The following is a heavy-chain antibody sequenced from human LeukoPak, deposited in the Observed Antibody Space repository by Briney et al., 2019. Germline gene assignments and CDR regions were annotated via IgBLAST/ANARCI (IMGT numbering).Heavy chain of an antibody. CDR2: INHSGST. V-gene: IGHV4-34*01. J-gene: IGHJ3*02. D-gene: IGHD3-22*01. CDR3: ARGGDSSTYYLTDAFDI. Sequence: SETLSLTCAVYGGSFSGYYWSWIRQPPGKGLEWIGEINHSGSTNYNPSLKSRVTISVDTSKNQFSLKLSSVTAADTAVYYCARGGDSSTYYLTDAFDIWGQGAMVTVSS. CDR1: GGSFSGYY.